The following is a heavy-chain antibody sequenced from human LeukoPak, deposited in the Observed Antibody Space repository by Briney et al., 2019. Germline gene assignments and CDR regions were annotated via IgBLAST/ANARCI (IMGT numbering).Heavy chain of an antibody. CDR3: ARGNGWYYY. D-gene: IGHD6-19*01. Sequence: SETLSLTCTVSGGSISSNYWSWIRQPPGKGLEWIGYIYYSGSTKYNPSLKSRVTISVDTSKNQFSLNLSSVTAADTAVYYCARGNGWYYYWGQGTLVTVSS. J-gene: IGHJ4*02. CDR1: GGSISSNY. V-gene: IGHV4-59*01. CDR2: IYYSGST.